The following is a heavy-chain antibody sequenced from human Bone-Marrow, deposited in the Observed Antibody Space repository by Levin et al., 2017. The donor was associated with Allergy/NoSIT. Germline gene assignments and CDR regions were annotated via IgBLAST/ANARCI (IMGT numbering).Heavy chain of an antibody. D-gene: IGHD2-2*01. CDR3: AKGSRSSTSCYVPY. V-gene: IGHV3-23*01. Sequence: SCAASGFTFSSYAMSWVRQAPGKGLEWVSAISGSGGSTYYADSVKGRFTISRDNSKNTLYLQMNSLRAEDTAVYYCAKGSRSSTSCYVPYWGQGTLVTVSS. CDR2: ISGSGGST. CDR1: GFTFSSYA. J-gene: IGHJ4*02.